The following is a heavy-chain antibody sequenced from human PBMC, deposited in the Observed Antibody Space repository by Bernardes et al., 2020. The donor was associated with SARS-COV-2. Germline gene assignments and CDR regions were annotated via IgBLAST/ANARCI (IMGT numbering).Heavy chain of an antibody. Sequence: SETLSLTCTVSDGSFDRYYWSWIRQAPGKGLEWIGYVFYTWHTSYNPSLKSRVTISVATSKNQFSLSLTSVTAADTAMYYCARSRNEYLELVTASDAFDIWGRGTMVTVSS. D-gene: IGHD4-4*01. CDR3: ARSRNEYLELVTASDAFDI. V-gene: IGHV4-59*01. CDR2: VFYTWHT. J-gene: IGHJ3*02. CDR1: DGSFDRYY.